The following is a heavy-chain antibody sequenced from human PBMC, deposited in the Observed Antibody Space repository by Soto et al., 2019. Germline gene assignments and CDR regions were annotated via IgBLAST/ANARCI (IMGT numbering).Heavy chain of an antibody. CDR3: ARDYYDSSGNTTPYYYYGMDV. V-gene: IGHV4-61*01. Sequence: SETLSLTCTVSGGSVSSGSYYWSWIRQPPGKGLEWIGYIYYSGSTNYNPSLKSRVTISVDTSKNQFSLKLSSVTAADTAVYYCARDYYDSSGNTTPYYYYGMDVWGQGTTVTVSS. J-gene: IGHJ6*02. D-gene: IGHD3-22*01. CDR2: IYYSGST. CDR1: GGSVSSGSYY.